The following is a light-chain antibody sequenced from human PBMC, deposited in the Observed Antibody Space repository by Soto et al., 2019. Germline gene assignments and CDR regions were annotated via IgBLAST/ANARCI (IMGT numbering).Light chain of an antibody. J-gene: IGLJ1*01. CDR2: GNS. Sequence: QSVLTQPPSVSGAPGRRVTISCTGSSSKIGAGYDVHWYQQLPGTAPKLLIYGNSNRPSGVPDRFSGSKSDTSASLAITGLQAEDEADYYCQSFDSSLSGYVFGTGTKVTVL. V-gene: IGLV1-40*01. CDR1: SSKIGAGYD. CDR3: QSFDSSLSGYV.